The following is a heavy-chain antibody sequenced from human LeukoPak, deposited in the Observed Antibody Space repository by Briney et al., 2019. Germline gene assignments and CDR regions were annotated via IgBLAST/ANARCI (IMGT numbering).Heavy chain of an antibody. CDR1: GFTFSSYS. V-gene: IGHV3-21*01. J-gene: IGHJ4*02. CDR2: VSSSSSYI. Sequence: GGSLRLSCAASGFTFSSYSMNWVRQAPGKGLEWVSSVSSSSSYIYYADSVKGRFTISRDNAKNSLYLQMNSLRAEDTAVYYCARDRITMIVVVMESPPLDYWGQGTLVTVSS. CDR3: ARDRITMIVVVMESPPLDY. D-gene: IGHD3-22*01.